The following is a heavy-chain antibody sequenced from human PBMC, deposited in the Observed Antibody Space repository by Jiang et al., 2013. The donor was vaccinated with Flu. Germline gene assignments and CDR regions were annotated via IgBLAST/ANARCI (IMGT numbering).Heavy chain of an antibody. Sequence: QLVESGPEVKKPGTSVKVSCKASGFTFTSSAVQWVRQARGQRLEWIGWIVVGSGNTNYAQKLQERVTITRDMSTSTAYMELSSLRSEDTAVYYCAAELGLERHYGMDVWGQGTTVTVSS. J-gene: IGHJ6*02. D-gene: IGHD1-1*01. CDR2: IVVGSGNT. CDR3: AAELGLERHYGMDV. V-gene: IGHV1-58*01. CDR1: GFTFTSSA.